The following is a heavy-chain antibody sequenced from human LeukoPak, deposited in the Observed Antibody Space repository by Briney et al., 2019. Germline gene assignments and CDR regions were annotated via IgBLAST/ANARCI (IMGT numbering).Heavy chain of an antibody. V-gene: IGHV3-53*01. CDR1: GISVRGSY. Sequence: GGSLRLSCEVSGISVRGSYMSWVRQAPGKGLEWVSVIYSGDRTYYAESVKGRFTISRDTSKNTLCLQMNNLRADDTARYYCTRDLTGTTWSENDYWGQGTLVTISS. D-gene: IGHD6-13*01. J-gene: IGHJ4*02. CDR3: TRDLTGTTWSENDY. CDR2: IYSGDRT.